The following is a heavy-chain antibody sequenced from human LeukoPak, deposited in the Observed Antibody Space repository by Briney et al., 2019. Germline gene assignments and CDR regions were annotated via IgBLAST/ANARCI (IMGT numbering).Heavy chain of an antibody. CDR1: GFTVSSNY. D-gene: IGHD3-10*01. CDR2: IYSGGST. V-gene: IGHV3-53*01. J-gene: IGHJ3*02. CDR3: AKEETAITMVRGPFPHDAFDI. Sequence: GGSLRLSCAASGFTVSSNYMSWVRQAPGKGLEWVSVIYSGGSTYYADSVKGRFTISRDNSKNTLYLQMNSLRAEDTAVYYCAKEETAITMVRGPFPHDAFDIWGQGTMVTVSS.